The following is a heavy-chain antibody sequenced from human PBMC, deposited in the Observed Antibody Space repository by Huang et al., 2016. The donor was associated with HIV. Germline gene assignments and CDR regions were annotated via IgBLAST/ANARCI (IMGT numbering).Heavy chain of an antibody. CDR3: AKGEFVGESYFDQ. V-gene: IGHV3-23*01. D-gene: IGHD3-10*01. J-gene: IGHJ4*02. Sequence: VQLLESGGGLVQHGGSRRLSCAASGFTCSSYSMSWVREAPGKGLEWVSTISGSGVSAYHADSVKCLFTTSRDNSENMLYLQMHTLRAEDTAVYYCAKGEFVGESYFDQWGQGTLVTVSS. CDR2: ISGSGVSA. CDR1: GFTCSSYS.